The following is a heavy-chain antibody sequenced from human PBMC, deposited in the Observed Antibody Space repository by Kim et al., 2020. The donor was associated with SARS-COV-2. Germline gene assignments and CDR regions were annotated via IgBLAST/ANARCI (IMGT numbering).Heavy chain of an antibody. D-gene: IGHD3-3*01. CDR1: GGSISSYY. V-gene: IGHV4-59*01. CDR3: ARGSHDFWSGYSAY. Sequence: SETLSLTCTVSGGSISSYYWSWIRQPPGKGLEWIGYIYYSGSTNYNPSLKSRVTISVDTSKNQFSLKLSSVTAADTAVYYCARGSHDFWSGYSAYWGQGTLVTVSS. J-gene: IGHJ4*02. CDR2: IYYSGST.